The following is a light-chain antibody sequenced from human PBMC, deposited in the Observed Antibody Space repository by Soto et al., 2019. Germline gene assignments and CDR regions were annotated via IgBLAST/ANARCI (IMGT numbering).Light chain of an antibody. CDR3: QQYTSWPRT. J-gene: IGKJ4*02. CDR1: QRVGSD. CDR2: DIF. Sequence: EIVMTQSPATLSVSRGERATLSCRASQRVGSDLAWSQQKPASAPRLVIYDIFTRATGVPTRISGRGCGTEFTLSINSLHSEDFTVHHCQQYTSWPRTLGVGTKV. V-gene: IGKV3D-15*01.